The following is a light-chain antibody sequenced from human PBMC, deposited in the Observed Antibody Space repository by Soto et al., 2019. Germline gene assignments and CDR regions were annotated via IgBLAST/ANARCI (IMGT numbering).Light chain of an antibody. CDR2: STN. V-gene: IGLV7-43*01. J-gene: IGLJ1*01. Sequence: QTVVTQEPSLTVSPGGTVTLTCAPSTGAVTRGYYPNWFQQKPGQAPRALIYSTNNKHSWTPARFLGSLLGGKAALTLSGVQPEDEAEYYCLLSYGGTYVFGTGTKVTVL. CDR3: LLSYGGTYV. CDR1: TGAVTRGYY.